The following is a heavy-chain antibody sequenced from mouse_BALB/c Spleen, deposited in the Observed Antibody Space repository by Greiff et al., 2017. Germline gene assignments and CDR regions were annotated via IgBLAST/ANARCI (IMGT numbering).Heavy chain of an antibody. CDR2: IHYSGST. V-gene: IGHV3-1*02. CDR1: GYSITSGYS. J-gene: IGHJ1*01. Sequence: DVKLQESGPDLVKPSQSLSLTCTVTGYSITSGYSWHWIRQFPGNKLEWMGYIHYSGSTNYNPSLKSRISITRDTSKNQFFLQLNSVTTEDTATYYCASHGSSYWYFDVWGAGTTVTVSS. CDR3: ASHGSSYWYFDV. D-gene: IGHD1-1*01.